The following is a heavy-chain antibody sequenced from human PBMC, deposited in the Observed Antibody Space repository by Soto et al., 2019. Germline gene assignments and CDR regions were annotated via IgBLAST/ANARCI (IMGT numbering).Heavy chain of an antibody. Sequence: GGSLRLSCAASGFTFSGSAMHWVRQASGKGLEWVGRIRSKANSYATAYAASVKGRFTISRDDSKNTAYLQMNSLKTEDTAVYYCTRRWFGITMVRGVNSRSPADAFDIWGQGTMVTVSS. D-gene: IGHD3-10*01. CDR2: IRSKANSYAT. J-gene: IGHJ3*02. CDR1: GFTFSGSA. CDR3: TRRWFGITMVRGVNSRSPADAFDI. V-gene: IGHV3-73*01.